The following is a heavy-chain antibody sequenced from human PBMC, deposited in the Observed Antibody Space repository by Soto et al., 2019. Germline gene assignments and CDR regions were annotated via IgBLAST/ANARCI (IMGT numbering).Heavy chain of an antibody. V-gene: IGHV6-1*01. D-gene: IGHD2-8*01. CDR3: ARAGYCTNGVCPPPYYYYGMDV. Sequence: SQTLSLTCAVSGDGVSSNSAAWNWIRQSPSRGLEWLGRTYYRSKWYNDYAVSVKSRITINPDTSKNQFSLQLNSVTPEDTAVYYCARAGYCTNGVCPPPYYYYGMDVWGQGTTVTVSS. CDR1: GDGVSSNSAA. CDR2: TYYRSKWYN. J-gene: IGHJ6*02.